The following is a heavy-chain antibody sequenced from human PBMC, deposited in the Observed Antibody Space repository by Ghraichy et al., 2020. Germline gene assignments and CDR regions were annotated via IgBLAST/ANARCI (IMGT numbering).Heavy chain of an antibody. CDR1: GGSFSGYY. D-gene: IGHD6-19*01. CDR3: ARGGVGAVAGAKRLNDYYYGMDV. Sequence: SETLSLTCAVYGGSFSGYYWSWIRQPPGKGLEWIGEINHSGSTNYNPSLKSRVTISVDTSKNQFSLKLSSVTAADTAVYYCARGGVGAVAGAKRLNDYYYGMDVWGQGTTVTVSS. CDR2: INHSGST. J-gene: IGHJ6*02. V-gene: IGHV4-34*01.